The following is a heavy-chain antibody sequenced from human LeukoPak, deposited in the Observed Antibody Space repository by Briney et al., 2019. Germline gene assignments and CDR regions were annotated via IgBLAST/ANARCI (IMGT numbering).Heavy chain of an antibody. Sequence: GGSLRLSCAASGFTFNAYAIHWVRQAPGKGLEWVSLVKGDGVTTGYANSVKGRFTVSRDNAKNSLSLQMNSLRTEDTAVYYCARDNYDYGDYYFDYWGQGTLVTVSS. D-gene: IGHD4-17*01. CDR3: ARDNYDYGDYYFDY. CDR1: GFTFNAYA. CDR2: VKGDGVTT. V-gene: IGHV3-43*02. J-gene: IGHJ4*02.